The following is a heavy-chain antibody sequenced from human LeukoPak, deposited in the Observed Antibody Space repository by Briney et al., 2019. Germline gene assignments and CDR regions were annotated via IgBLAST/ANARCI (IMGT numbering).Heavy chain of an antibody. D-gene: IGHD2-15*01. CDR1: GFTFSYYT. CDR2: ISSSSSST. Sequence: GRSLRLSCAASGFTFSYYTMNWVRQAPGKGLEWVAFISSSSSSTSYADSVKGRFTISRDNSKNSLYLQMNSLRAEDTAVYYCARDMVADYWGQGTLVTVST. V-gene: IGHV3-48*04. CDR3: ARDMVADY. J-gene: IGHJ4*02.